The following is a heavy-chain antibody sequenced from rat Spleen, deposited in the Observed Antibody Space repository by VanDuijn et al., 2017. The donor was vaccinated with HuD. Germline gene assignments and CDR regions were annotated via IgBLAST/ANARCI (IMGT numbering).Heavy chain of an antibody. CDR2: IWGNGNT. V-gene: IGHV2-13*01. CDR1: GFSLSSYG. D-gene: IGHD5-1*01. CDR3: ARPNQLGGYWYLDF. J-gene: IGHJ1*01. Sequence: QVQLKESGPGLVQPSQTLSLTCTVSGFSLSSYGVIWVRQPPGKGLEWMGVIWGNGNTNYNSALKSRLSISRDTSKSQVFLKMNSLQPEDTGTYYCARPNQLGGYWYLDFWGPGTMVTVSS.